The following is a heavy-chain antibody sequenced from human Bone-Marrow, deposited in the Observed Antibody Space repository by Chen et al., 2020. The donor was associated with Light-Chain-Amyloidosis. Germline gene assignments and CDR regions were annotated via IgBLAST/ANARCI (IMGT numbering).Heavy chain of an antibody. CDR2: ISGDRNEI. J-gene: IGHJ6*02. CDR1: GFTFSDYS. CDR3: AREPTTDPLYYYGMDV. V-gene: IGHV3-21*01. Sequence: EVQLVESGGGLVKPGGSLRLSCAASGFTFSDYSMNWVRQAPGKGLEWVSSISGDRNEIYYADSVKGRLTISRDNAKNSVYLQMNSLRTEDTAVYYCAREPTTDPLYYYGMDVWGQGSTVTVSS. D-gene: IGHD1-1*01.